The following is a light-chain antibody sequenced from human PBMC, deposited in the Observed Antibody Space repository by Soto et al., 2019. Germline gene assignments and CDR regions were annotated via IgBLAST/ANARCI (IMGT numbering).Light chain of an antibody. CDR1: QSVSSNS. CDR3: QQYITSPLT. V-gene: IGKV3-20*01. Sequence: EIVLTQSPGTLSLSPGERASLSCRASQSVSSNSLAWYQQKPGQSPRLLIYGASNRATGIPDRFSGSGSGSGTDFTLTNSRLEPEDFAVYYCQQYITSPLTFGQGTKVEIK. CDR2: GAS. J-gene: IGKJ1*01.